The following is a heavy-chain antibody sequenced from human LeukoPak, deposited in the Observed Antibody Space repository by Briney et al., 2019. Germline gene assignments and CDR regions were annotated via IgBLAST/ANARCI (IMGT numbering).Heavy chain of an antibody. CDR1: GGSISSYY. CDR3: ARHNPKSLGNFDY. D-gene: IGHD1-14*01. Sequence: PSETLSLTCTVSGGSISSYYWYWIRQPPGKGLEWIAYISYSGNTNYNPSLKSRVTISVDTSRNQVSLKLKSVTAADTAVFYCARHNPKSLGNFDYWGRGTLVSVSS. J-gene: IGHJ4*02. CDR2: ISYSGNT. V-gene: IGHV4-59*08.